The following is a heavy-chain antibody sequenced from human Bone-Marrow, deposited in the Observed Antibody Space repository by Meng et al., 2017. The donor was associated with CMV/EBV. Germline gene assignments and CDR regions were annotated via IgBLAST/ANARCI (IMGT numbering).Heavy chain of an antibody. CDR2: IYSGGST. CDR3: ARVGGAAAGDYFDY. V-gene: IGHV3-53*01. J-gene: IGHJ4*02. D-gene: IGHD6-13*01. Sequence: GGSLRLSCAASGFTVSSNYMSWVRQAPGKGLEWVSVIYSGGSTYYADSVKGRFTISRGNSKNTLYLQMNSLRAEDTAVYYCARVGGAAAGDYFDYWGQGTLVTVSS. CDR1: GFTVSSNY.